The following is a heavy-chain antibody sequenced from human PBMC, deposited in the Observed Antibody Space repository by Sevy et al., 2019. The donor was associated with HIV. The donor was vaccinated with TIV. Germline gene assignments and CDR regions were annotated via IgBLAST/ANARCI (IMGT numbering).Heavy chain of an antibody. CDR3: GREGVGGYSYSLDY. J-gene: IGHJ4*02. CDR1: GFSFSSYA. D-gene: IGHD5-18*01. Sequence: GSLRLSCAASGFSFSSYALHWVRQAPGKGLEYVSAISSNGGSTYYADSVKGRFTISRDNSKNTLYLQMGSLRAEDMAVYYWGREGVGGYSYSLDYWGQGTLVTVSS. V-gene: IGHV3-64*02. CDR2: ISSNGGST.